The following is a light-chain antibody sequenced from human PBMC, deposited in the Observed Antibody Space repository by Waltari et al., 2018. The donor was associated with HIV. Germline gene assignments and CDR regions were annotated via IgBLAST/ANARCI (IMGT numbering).Light chain of an antibody. Sequence: SSELTQDPAVSVALGQTVTITCQGDSLRRHLASWYQQKPGQAPILVIYGRNARPSGIPDRFSVSSSRNTASLTITGAQAEDESDYYCSVRDNSGYYLAFGGGTKLTVL. CDR3: SVRDNSGYYLA. CDR2: GRN. J-gene: IGLJ2*01. CDR1: SLRRHL. V-gene: IGLV3-19*01.